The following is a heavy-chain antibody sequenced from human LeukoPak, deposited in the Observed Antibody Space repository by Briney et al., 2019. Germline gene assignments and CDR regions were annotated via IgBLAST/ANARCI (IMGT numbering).Heavy chain of an antibody. J-gene: IGHJ6*02. CDR3: ARRGLDYYYGMDV. V-gene: IGHV3-48*01. CDR1: GFNFGDFA. CDR2: ISSSSSTI. Sequence: GGSLRLSCAASGFNFGDFAMNWVRQAPGKGLEWVSYISSSSSTIYYADSVKGRFTISRDNAKNSLYLQMNSLRAEDTAVYYCARRGLDYYYGMDVWGQGTTVTVSS.